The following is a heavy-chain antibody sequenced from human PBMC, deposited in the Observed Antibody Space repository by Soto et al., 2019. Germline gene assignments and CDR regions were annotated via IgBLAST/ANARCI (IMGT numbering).Heavy chain of an antibody. V-gene: IGHV3-33*01. Sequence: QVQLVESGGGAVQPGRSLRLSCAASGFTLSDYGMHWVRQAPDKGLEWVAVIWSDGNRKYYADAVKGRFTISRNNPDNTLFLEMNSPTADNTAVYYRVGGGKTAGGFDGWRQGTMVNVPS. CDR2: IWSDGNRK. CDR3: VGGGKTAGGFDG. J-gene: IGHJ3*01. D-gene: IGHD2-15*01. CDR1: GFTLSDYG.